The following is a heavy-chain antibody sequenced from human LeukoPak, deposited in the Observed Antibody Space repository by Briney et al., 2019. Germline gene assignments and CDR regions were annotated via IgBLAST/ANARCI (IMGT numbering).Heavy chain of an antibody. J-gene: IGHJ4*02. CDR2: ITRSGDST. Sequence: RGSPRLSCSASGFTFSTYAMHWVRQAPGKGLEYVSAITRSGDSTCYRESVKGRFTISRDNSKNTLYLQMSSLIPEDTAVYYCVKTDGEYYYEKWGQGTL. CDR1: GFTFSTYA. CDR3: VKTDGEYYYEK. V-gene: IGHV3-64D*09. D-gene: IGHD3-22*01.